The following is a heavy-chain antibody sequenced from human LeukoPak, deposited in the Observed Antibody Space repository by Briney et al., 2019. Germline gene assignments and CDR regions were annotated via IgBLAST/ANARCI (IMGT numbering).Heavy chain of an antibody. CDR1: GYSISSGYY. Sequence: SETLSLTCAVSGYSISSGYYWGWIRQPPGKGLEWIGSIYHSGSTYYNPSLKSRVTISVDTSKNQFSLKLSSVTAADTAVYYCARSNYGYPDYWGQGTLVTVPS. D-gene: IGHD5-18*01. J-gene: IGHJ4*02. CDR3: ARSNYGYPDY. CDR2: IYHSGST. V-gene: IGHV4-38-2*01.